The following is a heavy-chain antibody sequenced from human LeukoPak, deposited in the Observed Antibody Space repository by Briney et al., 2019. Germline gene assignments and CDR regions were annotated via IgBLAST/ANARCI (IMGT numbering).Heavy chain of an antibody. CDR3: AKGTCTNGVCYTDY. CDR1: GFTFSSYG. CDR2: ISGSGGST. J-gene: IGHJ4*02. D-gene: IGHD2-8*01. Sequence: GGSLRLSCAASGFTFSSYGLNWVRQAPGKGLEWVSPISGSGGSTYYADSVKGRFTISRDNSKNTLYLQMNSLRAEDTAVYYCAKGTCTNGVCYTDYWGQGTLVTVSS. V-gene: IGHV3-23*01.